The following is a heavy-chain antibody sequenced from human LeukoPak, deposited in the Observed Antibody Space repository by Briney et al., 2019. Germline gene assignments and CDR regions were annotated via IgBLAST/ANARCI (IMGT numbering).Heavy chain of an antibody. D-gene: IGHD4-23*01. J-gene: IGHJ6*02. Sequence: SVKVSCKASGGTFSRYAISWVRQAPGQGLEWMGGISPIFGTVNYAQKFQGRVTITADESTSTAYMEVSSLRSEDTAVYYCARDHLIRAVVTPDSYYYYYYGMDVWGQGTTVTVSS. CDR1: GGTFSRYA. CDR3: ARDHLIRAVVTPDSYYYYYYGMDV. CDR2: ISPIFGTV. V-gene: IGHV1-69*13.